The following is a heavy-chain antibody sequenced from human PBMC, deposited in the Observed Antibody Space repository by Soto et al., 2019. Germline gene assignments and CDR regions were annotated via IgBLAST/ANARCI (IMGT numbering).Heavy chain of an antibody. CDR3: ARGGGELVV. Sequence: EVQLVESGGNLVQPGGSLRLSCAASGFTVSDNYMNWVRQPPGKGLEWVSVIYSGGSAYYADSVKGRFTSSRHNSKNTLYLQMDSLTSEDTAVSYCARGGGELVVWGQGTTVIVSS. J-gene: IGHJ6*02. V-gene: IGHV3-53*04. CDR1: GFTVSDNY. CDR2: IYSGGSA.